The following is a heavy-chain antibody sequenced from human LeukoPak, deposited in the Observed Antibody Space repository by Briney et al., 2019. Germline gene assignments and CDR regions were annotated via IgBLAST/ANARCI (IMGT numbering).Heavy chain of an antibody. V-gene: IGHV3-33*01. J-gene: IGHJ4*02. CDR1: GFTFSSCS. D-gene: IGHD3-9*01. CDR2: IWYDGSNK. CDR3: ARDQATYYDILTAYDY. Sequence: PGGSLRLSCAASGFTFSSCSMHWIRQAPGKGLEWVAVIWYDGSNKYYADSVKGRFTISRDNSKNTLYLQMNSLRAEDAAAYYCARDQATYYDILTAYDYWGQGTLVTVSS.